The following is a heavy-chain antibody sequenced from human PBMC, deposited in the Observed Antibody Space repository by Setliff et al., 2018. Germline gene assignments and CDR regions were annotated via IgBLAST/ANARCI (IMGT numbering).Heavy chain of an antibody. CDR3: ARDQGYCGSASCYAQLWFDP. V-gene: IGHV4-39*07. J-gene: IGHJ5*02. CDR2: IYYTGTA. Sequence: SETLSLTCTVSGDSISSTSYQWGWVRQPPGKGLEWIGSIYYTGTAYYNPSLKSRVTISVDTSKNQLSLKLSSVTAADTAVYYCARDQGYCGSASCYAQLWFDPWGQGTLVTVSS. CDR1: GDSISSTSYQ. D-gene: IGHD2-2*01.